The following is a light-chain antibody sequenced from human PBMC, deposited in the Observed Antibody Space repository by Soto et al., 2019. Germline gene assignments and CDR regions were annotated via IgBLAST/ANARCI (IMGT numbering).Light chain of an antibody. CDR1: QVVTTN. V-gene: IGKV3-15*01. CDR2: DVS. Sequence: EIVMTQSPDTLSVSPGERATLTCRAGQVVTTNFAWYQQKSGQSPRLLIYDVSIRATGVPARFSATGSETDFTLTISGLQSGDSAVYFCQQYNNWPFSFGQGTRLEIK. J-gene: IGKJ5*01. CDR3: QQYNNWPFS.